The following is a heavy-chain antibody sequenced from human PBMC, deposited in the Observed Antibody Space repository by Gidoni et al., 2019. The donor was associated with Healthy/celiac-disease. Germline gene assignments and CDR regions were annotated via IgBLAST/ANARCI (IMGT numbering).Heavy chain of an antibody. V-gene: IGHV3-33*01. D-gene: IGHD2-15*01. Sequence: QVQLVESGGGVVQPGRSLRLSCAASGFTFSSSGLHWVRQAPGKGLEWVAVIWYDGSNKYYADSVKGRFTISRDNSKNTLYLQMNSLRAEDTAVYYCARVLCGSGGSCHGLDYYYYGMDVWGQGTTVTVSS. CDR3: ARVLCGSGGSCHGLDYYYYGMDV. J-gene: IGHJ6*02. CDR1: GFTFSSSG. CDR2: IWYDGSNK.